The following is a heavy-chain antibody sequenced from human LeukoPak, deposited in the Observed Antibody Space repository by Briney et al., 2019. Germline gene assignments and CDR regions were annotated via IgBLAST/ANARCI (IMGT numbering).Heavy chain of an antibody. CDR3: ARVRRLRSYYFDY. J-gene: IGHJ4*02. CDR1: GGSFSGYY. Sequence: SETLSLTCAVYGGSFSGYYWSWIRQPPGKGLEWIGEINHSGSTNYNPSLKSRVTISVDTSKNQFSPKLSSVTAADTAVYYCARVRRLRSYYFDYWGQGTLVTVSS. V-gene: IGHV4-34*01. D-gene: IGHD3-16*01. CDR2: INHSGST.